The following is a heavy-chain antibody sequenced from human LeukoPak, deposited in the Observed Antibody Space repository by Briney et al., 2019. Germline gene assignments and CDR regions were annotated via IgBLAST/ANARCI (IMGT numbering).Heavy chain of an antibody. D-gene: IGHD3-3*01. CDR1: GGSISSSSYY. V-gene: IGHV4-39*07. CDR3: ARDPHYDFWSGYPNWFDP. Sequence: SETLSLTCTVSGGSISSSSYYWGWIRQPPGKGLEWIGSIYYSGSTYYNPSLKSRVTISVDTSKNQFSLKLGSVTAADTAVYYCARDPHYDFWSGYPNWFDPWGQETLVTVSS. J-gene: IGHJ5*02. CDR2: IYYSGST.